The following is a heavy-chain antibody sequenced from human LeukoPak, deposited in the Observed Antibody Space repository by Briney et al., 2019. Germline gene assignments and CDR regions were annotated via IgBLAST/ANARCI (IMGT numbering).Heavy chain of an antibody. J-gene: IGHJ4*02. V-gene: IGHV3-33*01. D-gene: IGHD2-15*01. CDR3: ARDISRGSLDY. CDR2: IWYDGSKK. Sequence: GGSLRLSCAASGFTFSSHGMYWVRQAPGKGLEWLALIWYDGSKKNYADSVKGRFTISRDNSKNTLYLQMNSLRAEDTAVYYCARDISRGSLDYWGQGTLVTVSS. CDR1: GFTFSSHG.